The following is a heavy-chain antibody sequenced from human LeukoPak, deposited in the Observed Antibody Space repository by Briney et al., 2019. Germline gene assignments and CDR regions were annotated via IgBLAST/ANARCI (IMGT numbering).Heavy chain of an antibody. D-gene: IGHD3-22*01. Sequence: GGSLRLSCAASGFTFSIYSMNWVRQAPGKGLEWVSYISSSSSTIYYADSVKGRFTISRDNAKNSLYLQMNSLRAEDTAVYYCARGSTYYDSSGQVPFDYWGQGTLVTVSS. J-gene: IGHJ4*02. CDR2: ISSSSSTI. V-gene: IGHV3-48*01. CDR1: GFTFSIYS. CDR3: ARGSTYYDSSGQVPFDY.